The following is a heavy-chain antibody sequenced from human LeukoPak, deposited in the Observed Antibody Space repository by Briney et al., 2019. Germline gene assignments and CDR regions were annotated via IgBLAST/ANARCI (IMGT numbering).Heavy chain of an antibody. V-gene: IGHV1-69*13. J-gene: IGHJ2*01. CDR1: VGTFSSYA. CDR2: IIPIFGTA. D-gene: IGHD2-2*02. Sequence: SVKVSCKASVGTFSSYAISWVRQAPGQGLEWMGGIIPIFGTANYAQKFQGRVTITADESTSTAYMELSSLRSEDTAVYYCARGRSPGGYQLPYRYIRYWYFDLWGRGTLVTVSS. CDR3: ARGRSPGGYQLPYRYIRYWYFDL.